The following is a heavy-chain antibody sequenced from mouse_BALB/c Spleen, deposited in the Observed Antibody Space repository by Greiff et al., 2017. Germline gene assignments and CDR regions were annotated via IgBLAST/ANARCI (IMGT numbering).Heavy chain of an antibody. D-gene: IGHD2-14*01. CDR3: ARKRYDAYAMDY. CDR1: GFTFSSFG. Sequence: EVKLVESGGGLVQPGGSRKLSCAASGFTFSSFGMHWVRQAPEKGLEWVAYISSGSSTIYYADTVKGRFTISRDNPKNTLFLQMTSLRSEDTAMYYCARKRYDAYAMDYWGQGTSVTVSS. J-gene: IGHJ4*01. V-gene: IGHV5-17*02. CDR2: ISSGSSTI.